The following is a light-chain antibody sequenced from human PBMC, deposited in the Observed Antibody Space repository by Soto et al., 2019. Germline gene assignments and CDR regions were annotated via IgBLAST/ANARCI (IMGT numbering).Light chain of an antibody. CDR3: QQFDSSAIT. CDR2: GAS. J-gene: IGKJ5*01. V-gene: IGKV3-20*01. Sequence: EIVLTQSPGTLSLSPGERATLSCRASQSVRNNYLAWYQHKGGQAPRLLIYGASTRATGIPDRFSGSGSGTDFTLTISRLEPEDFAVYYCQQFDSSAITFRQGTRLEMK. CDR1: QSVRNNY.